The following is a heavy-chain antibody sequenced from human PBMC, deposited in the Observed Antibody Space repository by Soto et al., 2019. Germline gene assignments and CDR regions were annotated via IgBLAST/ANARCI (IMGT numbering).Heavy chain of an antibody. CDR2: IVVGSGNT. V-gene: IGHV1-58*02. Sequence: SVKVSCKASGFTFTSSAMQWVRQARGQRLEWIGWIVVGSGNTNYAQKFQERVTITRDLSTSTAYMELSSLRSEDTAVYYCAAEVTIFGTYFDYWGQGTLVTVSS. J-gene: IGHJ4*02. D-gene: IGHD3-3*01. CDR3: AAEVTIFGTYFDY. CDR1: GFTFTSSA.